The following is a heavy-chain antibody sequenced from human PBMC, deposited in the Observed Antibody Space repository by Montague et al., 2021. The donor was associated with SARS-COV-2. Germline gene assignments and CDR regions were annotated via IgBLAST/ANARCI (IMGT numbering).Heavy chain of an antibody. J-gene: IGHJ4*02. CDR1: GFTFGSYA. CDR2: IVNNGRKS. V-gene: IGHV3-23*01. CDR3: AKETAAIGNPLFDS. D-gene: IGHD4-23*01. Sequence: SLRLSCAASGFTFGSYAMSWVRQAPGKGLEWVSGIVNNGRKSFYADSVKGRFVISRDNSDRMVYLQLNSLRAEDTAIYYCAKETAAIGNPLFDSWGQGTLITVSS.